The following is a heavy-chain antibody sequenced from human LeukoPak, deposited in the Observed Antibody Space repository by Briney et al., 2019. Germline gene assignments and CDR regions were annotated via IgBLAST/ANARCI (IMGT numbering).Heavy chain of an antibody. CDR1: GYSFTNYW. CDR2: IYPGDSDT. CDR3: ARWVTADRGKKDAFDI. Sequence: GESLKISCKGSGYSFTNYWIGWVRQMPGKGLEWMGIIYPGDSDTRYSPSFQGQVTISADKSISTVYLQWSSLKASDTAMYYCARWVTADRGKKDAFDIWGQGTMVTVSS. D-gene: IGHD2-21*02. J-gene: IGHJ3*02. V-gene: IGHV5-51*01.